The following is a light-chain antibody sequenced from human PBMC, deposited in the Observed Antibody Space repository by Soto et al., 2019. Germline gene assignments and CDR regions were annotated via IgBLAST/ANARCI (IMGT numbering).Light chain of an antibody. CDR2: DVS. J-gene: IGLJ2*01. Sequence: QSVLTQPASVSGSPGQSITISCTGTSSDVGGYNYVSWYQQHPGKAPKLMIYDVSNRPSGVSNRFSGSKSGNTASLTISGRQDDDEADYYCSSYTSSSTPHVVFGGGTKLTVL. V-gene: IGLV2-14*01. CDR1: SSDVGGYNY. CDR3: SSYTSSSTPHVV.